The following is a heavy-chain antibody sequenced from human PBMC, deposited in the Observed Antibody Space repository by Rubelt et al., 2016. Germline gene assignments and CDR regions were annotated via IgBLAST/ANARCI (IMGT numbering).Heavy chain of an antibody. J-gene: IGHJ3*01. CDR2: ISSSRSTI. V-gene: IGHV3-48*02. D-gene: IGHD3-22*01. CDR3: ARDHDYDYDRSGYYVGALAI. Sequence: GGSLRLSCVASGFSFSSYSMNWVRQAPGKGLEWVSKISSSRSTIYYADSVKGRFTISRDNAKNSLYLQMNSLRDEDTAVYYCARDHDYDYDRSGYYVGALAIGGQGTMVTVSS. CDR1: GFSFSSYS.